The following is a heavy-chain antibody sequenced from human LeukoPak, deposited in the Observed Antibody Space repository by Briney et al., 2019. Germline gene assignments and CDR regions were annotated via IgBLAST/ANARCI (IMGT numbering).Heavy chain of an antibody. D-gene: IGHD2-2*01. Sequence: SETLSLTCTVSGASITSYYWTWIRQPAGKGLEWLGRIYTSGSTNYSPSLKSRVTMSVDTSKNQFSLKLSSVTAADTAVYHCARLSADSSSSRGFDYWGQGTLVTVSS. CDR1: GASITSYY. V-gene: IGHV4-4*07. CDR3: ARLSADSSSSRGFDY. J-gene: IGHJ4*02. CDR2: IYTSGST.